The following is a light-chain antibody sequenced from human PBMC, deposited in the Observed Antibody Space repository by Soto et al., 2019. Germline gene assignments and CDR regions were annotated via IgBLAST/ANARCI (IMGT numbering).Light chain of an antibody. V-gene: IGKV3-20*01. CDR3: QQSGSSPLT. J-gene: IGKJ4*01. CDR2: GAS. Sequence: EIVLTHSPGTLSLSPGQRATLSCRASQSVSSSYLAWYQQKPGQAPRLLIYGASSRATGIPDRFSGSGSGTDLTLTIRKLEPEDFAVYYCQQSGSSPLTFGGGTKVEIK. CDR1: QSVSSSY.